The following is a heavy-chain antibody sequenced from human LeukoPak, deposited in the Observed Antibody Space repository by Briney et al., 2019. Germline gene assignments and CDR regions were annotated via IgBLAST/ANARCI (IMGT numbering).Heavy chain of an antibody. J-gene: IGHJ4*02. D-gene: IGHD5-18*01. CDR2: ISNSGAGT. CDR3: ARDRRLWSCVDY. V-gene: IGHV3-23*01. CDR1: GFPFSSFA. Sequence: GGSLRLSCAASGFPFSSFAMSWVRLAPGQGLEWVSTISNSGAGTYYADSVKGRFTISRDNSKNTLYLQMNSLRAEDTAVYYCARDRRLWSCVDYWGQGTLVTVSS.